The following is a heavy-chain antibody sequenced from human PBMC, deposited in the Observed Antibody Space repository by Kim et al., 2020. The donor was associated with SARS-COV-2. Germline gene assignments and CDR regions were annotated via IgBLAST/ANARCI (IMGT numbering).Heavy chain of an antibody. CDR1: GFTFDDYA. Sequence: GGSLRLSCAASGFTFDDYAMHWVRQAPGKGLEWVSGISWNSGSIGYADSVKGRFTISRDNAKNSLYLQMNSLRAEDTALYYCARYADYYYGSGKDWFDPWVQGTLVTVSS. J-gene: IGHJ5*02. D-gene: IGHD3-10*01. V-gene: IGHV3-9*01. CDR3: ARYADYYYGSGKDWFDP. CDR2: ISWNSGSI.